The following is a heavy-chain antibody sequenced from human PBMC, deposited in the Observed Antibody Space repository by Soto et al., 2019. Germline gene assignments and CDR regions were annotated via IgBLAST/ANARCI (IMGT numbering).Heavy chain of an antibody. CDR1: GGSISSSSYY. J-gene: IGHJ6*03. V-gene: IGHV4-39*01. CDR2: IYYSGST. CDR3: ARRVPEYGAYDDYYDYMDV. D-gene: IGHD4-17*01. Sequence: QLQLQESGPGLVKPSETLSLTCTVSGGSISSSSYYWGWIRQPPGKGLEWIGSIYYSGSTYYNPSLKSRVTISVDTCKNQFSLKLSSVTAADTAVYYCARRVPEYGAYDDYYDYMDVWGKGTTVTVSS.